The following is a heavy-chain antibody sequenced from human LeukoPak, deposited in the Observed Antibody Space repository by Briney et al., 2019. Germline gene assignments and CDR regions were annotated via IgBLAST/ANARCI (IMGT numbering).Heavy chain of an antibody. CDR3: ATGRGSSSTFDY. CDR2: FDPEDGET. CDR1: GYTLTELS. J-gene: IGHJ4*02. D-gene: IGHD6-6*01. V-gene: IGHV1-24*01. Sequence: ASGKVSCKVSGYTLTELSMHWVRQAPGKGLEWMGGFDPEDGETIYAQKFQGRVTMTEDTSTDTAYMELSSLRSEDTAVYYCATGRGSSSTFDYWGQGTLVTVSS.